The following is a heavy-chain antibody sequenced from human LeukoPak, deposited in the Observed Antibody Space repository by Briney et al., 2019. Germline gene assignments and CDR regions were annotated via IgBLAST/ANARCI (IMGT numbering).Heavy chain of an antibody. J-gene: IGHJ4*02. Sequence: GGSLRLSCTASGFTFSSYWMQWVRQAQGKGLVWVSRINSDGSSPSYADSVKGRFTISRDNSKNTLYLQMNNLSAEDTAVYYCARETSGSFPYWGQGTLVTVSS. CDR2: INSDGSSP. V-gene: IGHV3-74*01. CDR3: ARETSGSFPY. CDR1: GFTFSSYW. D-gene: IGHD2-15*01.